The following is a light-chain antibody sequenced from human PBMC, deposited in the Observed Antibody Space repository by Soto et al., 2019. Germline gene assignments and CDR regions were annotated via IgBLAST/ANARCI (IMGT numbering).Light chain of an antibody. V-gene: IGLV1-40*01. J-gene: IGLJ2*01. CDR3: SSYAGSNNLV. CDR1: PTNIGAGYD. CDR2: GHN. Sequence: QPVLTQPPSVSGAPGQRVSISCAGSPTNIGAGYDVHWYQHRPGTAPKLLVSGHNIRPSGVPDRFYGSKSGTSASLAITGLQAEDEADYYYSSYAGSNNLVFGGGTKLTVL.